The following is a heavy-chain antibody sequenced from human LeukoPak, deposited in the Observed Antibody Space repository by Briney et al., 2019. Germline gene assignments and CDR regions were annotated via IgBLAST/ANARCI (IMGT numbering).Heavy chain of an antibody. CDR1: GFTFSGSA. Sequence: GGSLRLSCAASGFTFSGSAMHWVRQASGKGLEWVGRIRSKANSYATSYAASVNGRFTISRDDSKRVAYLQMNSLKTEDTALYYCNRIGSGVRGSYTFDYWGQGTLVTVSS. V-gene: IGHV3-73*01. J-gene: IGHJ4*02. CDR2: IRSKANSYAT. CDR3: NRIGSGVRGSYTFDY. D-gene: IGHD1-26*01.